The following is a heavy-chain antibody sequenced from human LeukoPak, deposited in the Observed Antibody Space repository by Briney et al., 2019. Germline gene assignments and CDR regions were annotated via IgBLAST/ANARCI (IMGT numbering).Heavy chain of an antibody. V-gene: IGHV3-23*01. CDR1: GFTFSSYA. CDR2: ISGSGDST. D-gene: IGHD3-3*01. CDR3: AKGLNGLRFLESYDY. Sequence: GGSLRLSCAASGFTFSSYAMSWVRQAPVRGLECVSAISGSGDSTYYADAVKGRFTISRDNSKNTLYLQMNSLRAEDTAVYYRAKGLNGLRFLESYDYWGQGTLVTVSS. J-gene: IGHJ4*02.